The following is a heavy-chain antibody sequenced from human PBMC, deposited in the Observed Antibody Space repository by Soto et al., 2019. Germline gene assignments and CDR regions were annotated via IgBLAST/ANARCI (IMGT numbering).Heavy chain of an antibody. V-gene: IGHV4-34*01. CDR2: INHSGST. CDR3: ARVVVVVAAANWFDP. J-gene: IGHJ5*02. D-gene: IGHD2-15*01. Sequence: SSETLSLTCAVYGGSFSGYYWSWICQPPGKGLEWIGEINHSGSTNYNPSLKSRVTISVDTSKNQFSLKLSSVTAADTAVYYCARVVVVVAAANWFDPWGQGTLVTVSS. CDR1: GGSFSGYY.